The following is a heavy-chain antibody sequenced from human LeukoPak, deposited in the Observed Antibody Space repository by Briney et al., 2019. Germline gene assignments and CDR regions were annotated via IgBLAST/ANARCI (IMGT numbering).Heavy chain of an antibody. CDR1: GFSISSGYY. CDR3: ARIHDGYRSGYYYYYMDV. D-gene: IGHD5-18*01. J-gene: IGHJ6*03. Sequence: PSETLSLTCGVSGFSISSGYYWGWIRQPPGKGLEWIASIYHTGNAYYSPSLRSRVSISVDTSENQFSLKLTSVTAADTAVYYCARIHDGYRSGYYYYYMDVWGKGTTVTVSS. CDR2: IYHTGNA. V-gene: IGHV4-38-2*01.